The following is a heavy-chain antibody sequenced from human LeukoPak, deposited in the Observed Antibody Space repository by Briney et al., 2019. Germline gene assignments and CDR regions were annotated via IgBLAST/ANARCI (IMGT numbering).Heavy chain of an antibody. Sequence: ASVKVSCKAAGYTFTGYYMFWVRQAPGQGLEWMGRINPNSGGTNCAQKFQGRVTMTRATSISTAYMELSRLRSDDTAVYYCARGYCSGGSCYSVENWFDPWGQGTLVTVSS. CDR2: INPNSGGT. D-gene: IGHD2-15*01. V-gene: IGHV1-2*06. J-gene: IGHJ5*02. CDR3: ARGYCSGGSCYSVENWFDP. CDR1: GYTFTGYY.